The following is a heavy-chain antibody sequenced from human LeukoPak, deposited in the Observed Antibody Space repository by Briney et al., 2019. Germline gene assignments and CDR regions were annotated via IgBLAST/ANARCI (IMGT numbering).Heavy chain of an antibody. CDR3: ARGYCSGGSCFLFDY. Sequence: PGGSLRLSCAASGFTFDDYGMTWVRQAPGKGLGWVSGINWNGGSTVYADSVKGRFYILRGTAKNSLYLQMNSLRAEDTALYYCARGYCSGGSCFLFDYWGQGTLVTVSS. CDR1: GFTFDDYG. D-gene: IGHD2-15*01. J-gene: IGHJ4*02. CDR2: INWNGGST. V-gene: IGHV3-20*04.